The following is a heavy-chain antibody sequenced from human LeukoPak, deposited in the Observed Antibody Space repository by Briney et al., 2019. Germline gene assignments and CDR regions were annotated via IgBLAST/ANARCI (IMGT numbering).Heavy chain of an antibody. V-gene: IGHV3-74*01. D-gene: IGHD2-21*01. J-gene: IGHJ4*02. Sequence: GGSLRLSCAASGFTFRNYWMHWVRQAPGKGLVWVSRINSDGSSTTYADPVKGRFTMSRDNAKNTLYLQMNSLRAEDTAVYCCARGGFGIVVVSAIDYWGQGTLVTVSS. CDR1: GFTFRNYW. CDR3: ARGGFGIVVVSAIDY. CDR2: INSDGSST.